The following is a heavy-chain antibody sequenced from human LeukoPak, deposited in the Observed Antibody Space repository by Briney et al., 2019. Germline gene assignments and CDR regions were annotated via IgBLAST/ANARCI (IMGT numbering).Heavy chain of an antibody. CDR1: GYTFTSYA. Sequence: ASVKASCKASGYTFTSYAMNWVRQAPGQGLEWMGWINTNTGNPTYAQGFTGRFVFSLDTSVSTAYLQISSLKAEDSAVYYCARDRASMVRGTQGWFDPWGQGTLVTVSS. CDR2: INTNTGNP. CDR3: ARDRASMVRGTQGWFDP. J-gene: IGHJ5*02. V-gene: IGHV7-4-1*02. D-gene: IGHD3-10*01.